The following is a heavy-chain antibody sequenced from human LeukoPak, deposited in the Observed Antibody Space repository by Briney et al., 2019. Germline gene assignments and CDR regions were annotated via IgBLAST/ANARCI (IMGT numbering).Heavy chain of an antibody. CDR1: GFTFNTAW. V-gene: IGHV3-23*01. D-gene: IGHD6-19*01. Sequence: GGSLRLSCAASGFTFNTAWMSWVRQAPGKGLEWVSSISGSSTYYADSVKGRFTISKDTSKNTLYLRMNSLRAEDTAVYYCAKEEWLGKMNYFDHWGQGTLATVSS. CDR2: ISGSST. J-gene: IGHJ4*02. CDR3: AKEEWLGKMNYFDH.